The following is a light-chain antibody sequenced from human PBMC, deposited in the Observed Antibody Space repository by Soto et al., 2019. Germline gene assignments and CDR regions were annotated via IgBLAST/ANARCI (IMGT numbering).Light chain of an antibody. CDR2: GTS. Sequence: EIVMTQSPATLSVSPGERVTLSCRASQSVDNNLAWYQQKPGQAPRVLIYGTSTRATGIPARFSGSGAGTEFTLTISSLQSEDFAIYYCQQYNNWPRTFGQGTKAEIK. CDR1: QSVDNN. V-gene: IGKV3-15*01. CDR3: QQYNNWPRT. J-gene: IGKJ1*01.